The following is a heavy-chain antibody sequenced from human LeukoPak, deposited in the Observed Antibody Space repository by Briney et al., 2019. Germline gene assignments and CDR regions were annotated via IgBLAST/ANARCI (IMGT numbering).Heavy chain of an antibody. CDR2: ISWNSDYI. Sequence: SLRLSCAASGFTFDDYAMHWVRQAPGRGLEWVSGISWNSDYIGYADSVKGRFTISRDNAKNSLYLQMNSLRPEDTALYYCAKGHSRVPAANLCFDYWGQGTLVTVSS. V-gene: IGHV3-9*01. CDR1: GFTFDDYA. CDR3: AKGHSRVPAANLCFDY. J-gene: IGHJ4*02. D-gene: IGHD2-2*01.